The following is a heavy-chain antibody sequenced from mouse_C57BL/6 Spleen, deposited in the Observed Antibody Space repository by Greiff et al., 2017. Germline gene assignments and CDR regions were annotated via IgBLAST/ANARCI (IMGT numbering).Heavy chain of an antibody. D-gene: IGHD1-1*01. Sequence: DVMLVESGGGLVKPGGSLKLSCAASGFTFSSYAMSWVRQTPEKRLEWVATVSDGGSYTYYPDNVQGRFTISRDNVKNNLYLQMSHLKSEDTAMYYCARDNYYGSSGYFDVWGTGTTVTVSS. V-gene: IGHV5-4*01. CDR2: VSDGGSYT. J-gene: IGHJ1*03. CDR3: ARDNYYGSSGYFDV. CDR1: GFTFSSYA.